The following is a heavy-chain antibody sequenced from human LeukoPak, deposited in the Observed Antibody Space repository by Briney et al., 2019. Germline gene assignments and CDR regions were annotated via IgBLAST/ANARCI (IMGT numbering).Heavy chain of an antibody. D-gene: IGHD4-17*01. J-gene: IGHJ4*02. CDR3: ARGAGSYGDYSLWLGY. CDR2: ASAYNGNT. CDR1: GYAFSGCG. Sequence: ASVKVSCKASGYAFSGCGLRWVRHPPAQGLEWVGWASAYNGNTIYAQSYQGRVTMTTDTSTSTAYMELRSLRPDDTAVYYCARGAGSYGDYSLWLGYWGQGTLVTVSS. V-gene: IGHV1-18*01.